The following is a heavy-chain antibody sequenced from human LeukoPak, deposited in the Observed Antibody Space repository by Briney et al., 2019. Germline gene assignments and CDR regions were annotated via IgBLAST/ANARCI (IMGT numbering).Heavy chain of an antibody. V-gene: IGHV4-61*08. CDR1: GGSISSGGYY. CDR2: IYHSGST. CDR3: ARSGFGVVIIPPYYYYMDV. Sequence: SETLSLTCTVSGGSISSGGYYWSWIRQPPGKGLEWIGYIYHSGSTNYNPSLKSRVTISVDTSKNQFSLKLSSVTAADTAVYYCARSGFGVVIIPPYYYYMDVWGKGTTVTVSS. D-gene: IGHD3-3*01. J-gene: IGHJ6*03.